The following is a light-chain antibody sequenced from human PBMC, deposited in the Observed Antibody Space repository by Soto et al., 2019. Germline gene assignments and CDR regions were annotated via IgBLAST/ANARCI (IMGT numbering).Light chain of an antibody. J-gene: IGLJ2*01. CDR1: RSDIGADNF. V-gene: IGLV2-14*03. Sequence: QSALTQPASVSGSPGQSITISCTGTRSDIGADNFVSWYQQHPGEVPKLILYDVNVRPSGVSNRFSGSKSGNTASLTISGRQAEDEADYYCTSWTTSTTMIFGGGTKLTVL. CDR2: DVN. CDR3: TSWTTSTTMI.